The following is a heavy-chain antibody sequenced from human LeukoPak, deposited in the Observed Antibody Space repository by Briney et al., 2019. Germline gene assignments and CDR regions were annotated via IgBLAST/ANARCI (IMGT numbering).Heavy chain of an antibody. J-gene: IGHJ6*02. Sequence: PGGSLRLSCAASGFTFSSYSMNWVRQAPGKGLEWVGFIRSKAYGGTTDFAASVKGRFIISRDDSKSIAYLQMNSLKTEDTAVYYCTAYDPSDYYGMDVWGQGTTVTVS. V-gene: IGHV3-49*04. CDR3: TAYDPSDYYGMDV. D-gene: IGHD5-12*01. CDR2: IRSKAYGGTT. CDR1: GFTFSSYS.